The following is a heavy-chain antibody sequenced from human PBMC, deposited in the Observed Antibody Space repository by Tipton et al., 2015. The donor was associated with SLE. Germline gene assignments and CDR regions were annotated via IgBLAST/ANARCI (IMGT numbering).Heavy chain of an antibody. J-gene: IGHJ3*02. CDR3: AGDYYMRAFDI. V-gene: IGHV4-4*08. Sequence: TLSLTCTVSGGSISSYYWSWIRQPPGKGMEWIGYIYTSGSTYYNPSLKSRVTISVDTSKNQFSLKLSSVTAADTAVYFCAGDYYMRAFDIWGQGTMVTVSS. CDR1: GGSISSYY. D-gene: IGHD1-26*01. CDR2: IYTSGST.